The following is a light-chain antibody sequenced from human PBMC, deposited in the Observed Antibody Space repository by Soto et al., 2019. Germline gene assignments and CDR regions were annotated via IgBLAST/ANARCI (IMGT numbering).Light chain of an antibody. CDR1: QSISSY. CDR2: ASS. Sequence: DIQMTQSPSSLSASVGDRVTITCRASQSISSYLNWYQQKPGKAPKLLIYASSSLQSGVPSRFSGSGSGTDFTLTISRLQPEDVATYYGQHSYSNPHTFGQGTKLEIK. CDR3: QHSYSNPHT. J-gene: IGKJ2*01. V-gene: IGKV1-39*01.